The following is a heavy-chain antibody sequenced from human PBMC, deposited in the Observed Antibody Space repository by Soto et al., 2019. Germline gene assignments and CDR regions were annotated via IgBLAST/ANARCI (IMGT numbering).Heavy chain of an antibody. D-gene: IGHD1-7*01. Sequence: ASVKVSCKVSGYTPTELSMHWVRQAPGKGLEWMGGFDPEDGETIYAQKFQGRATMTEDTSTDTAYMELSSLRSEDTAVYYCATGPAVYNWNYWFDPWGQGTLVTVSS. V-gene: IGHV1-24*01. CDR3: ATGPAVYNWNYWFDP. CDR1: GYTPTELS. J-gene: IGHJ5*02. CDR2: FDPEDGET.